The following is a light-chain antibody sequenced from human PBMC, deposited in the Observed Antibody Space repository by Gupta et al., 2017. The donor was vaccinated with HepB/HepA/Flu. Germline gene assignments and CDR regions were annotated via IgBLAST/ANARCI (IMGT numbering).Light chain of an antibody. CDR3: CSYAAYNTWV. Sequence: SALAPPRPLSAAPGQSFPIPFPTTSSYVATYNFVSWYQQHPGKVPKLMIYDVTKRPSGVPDRFSGSKSGNTASLTISGLQAEDEAEYYCCSYAAYNTWVFGGGTKVTVL. J-gene: IGLJ3*02. CDR2: DVT. CDR1: SSYVATYNF. V-gene: IGLV2-11*01.